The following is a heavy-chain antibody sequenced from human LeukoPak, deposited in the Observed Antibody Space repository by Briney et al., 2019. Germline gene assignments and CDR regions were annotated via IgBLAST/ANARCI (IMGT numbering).Heavy chain of an antibody. D-gene: IGHD2-2*01. CDR2: INTDSSDI. CDR1: GFTFSRFA. CDR3: ARDTFQPGLIDS. V-gene: IGHV3-21*05. J-gene: IGHJ4*02. Sequence: GGSLRLSCAASGFTFSRFAMNWVRQAPGKGLEWISYINTDSSDIHYADSVKGRFTISRDNARNTPFLQLSSLRAEDSAVYYCARDTFQPGLIDSWGQGTLVTVSS.